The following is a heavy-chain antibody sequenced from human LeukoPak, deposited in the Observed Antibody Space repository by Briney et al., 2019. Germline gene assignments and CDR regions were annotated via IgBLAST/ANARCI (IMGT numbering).Heavy chain of an antibody. J-gene: IGHJ4*02. CDR1: GFTFSSYW. D-gene: IGHD6-13*01. V-gene: IGHV3-7*03. CDR2: IKQDGSEK. CDR3: AKVSKQPLAYYFDY. Sequence: GGSLRLSCAASGFTFSSYWMSWVRQAPGKGLEWVANIKQDGSEKYYVDSVKGRFTISRDNAKNSLYLQMNSLRAEDTAVYYCAKVSKQPLAYYFDYWGQGTLVTVSS.